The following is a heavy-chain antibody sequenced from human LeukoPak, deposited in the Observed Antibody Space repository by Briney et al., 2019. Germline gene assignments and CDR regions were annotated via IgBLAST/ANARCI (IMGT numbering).Heavy chain of an antibody. CDR1: GFTFSNYD. CDR3: AREPYSSRRNGMDV. D-gene: IGHD6-13*01. Sequence: PGGSLRLSCEASGFTFSNYDMHWVRQAPGKGLEWVSSISSSSSYIYYADSVRGRFTISRDNAKNSLYLQMNSLRAEDTAVYYCAREPYSSRRNGMDVWGQGTTVTVSS. CDR2: ISSSSSYI. V-gene: IGHV3-21*01. J-gene: IGHJ6*02.